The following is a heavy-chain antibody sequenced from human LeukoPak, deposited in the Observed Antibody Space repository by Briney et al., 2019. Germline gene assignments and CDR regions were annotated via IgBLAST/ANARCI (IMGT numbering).Heavy chain of an antibody. CDR1: GGSISSYY. J-gene: IGHJ3*02. CDR2: INHSGST. CDR3: ARVLYYYGSGRAFDI. D-gene: IGHD3-10*01. V-gene: IGHV4-34*01. Sequence: SETLSLTCTVSGGSISSYYWSWIRQPPGKGLEWIGEINHSGSTNYNPSLKSRVTISVDTSKNQFSLKLSSVTAADTAVYYCARVLYYYGSGRAFDIWGQGTMVTVSS.